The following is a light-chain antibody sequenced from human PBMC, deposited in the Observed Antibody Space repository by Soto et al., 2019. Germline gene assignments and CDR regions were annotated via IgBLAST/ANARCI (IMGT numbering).Light chain of an antibody. CDR1: QSVSSY. J-gene: IGKJ1*01. CDR3: QQRSNWPPT. V-gene: IGKV3-11*01. CDR2: DAS. Sequence: EIVLTQSPATLSLSPGERATLSCRASQSVSSYLAWYQQKPGQAPMLLIYDASNRATGIRARFSGSGSGTDFTLTISSLEPEEFAVYYCQQRSNWPPTFGQGTKVEIK.